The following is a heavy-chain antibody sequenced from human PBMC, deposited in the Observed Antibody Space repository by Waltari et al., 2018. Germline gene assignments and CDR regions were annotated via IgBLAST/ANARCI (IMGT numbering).Heavy chain of an antibody. J-gene: IGHJ3*02. Sequence: QVQLQESGPGLVKPSETLSLTCTVSGGSISSYYWSWIRQPPGKGLEWIGYIYYSGSTNDNPSLKSRVTISVDTSKNQCSLKRSSVTAADTAVYYCARAAISSGWYESGGAFDIWGQGTMVTVSS. CDR1: GGSISSYY. CDR2: IYYSGST. V-gene: IGHV4-59*01. CDR3: ARAAISSGWYESGGAFDI. D-gene: IGHD6-19*01.